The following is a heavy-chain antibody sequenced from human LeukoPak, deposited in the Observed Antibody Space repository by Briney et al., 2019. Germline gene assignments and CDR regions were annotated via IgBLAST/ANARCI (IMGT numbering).Heavy chain of an antibody. D-gene: IGHD2-2*01. J-gene: IGHJ3*02. CDR3: ARERFLENIVVVPAASDAFVI. Sequence: SQTLSLTCTVSGGSISSGDYDWSWIRQPPGKGLEWIGYIYYSGSTYYNPSLKSRVTISVDTSKNQFSLKLSSVTAADTAVYYCARERFLENIVVVPAASDAFVIWGQGTMVTVSS. V-gene: IGHV4-30-4*08. CDR2: IYYSGST. CDR1: GGSISSGDYD.